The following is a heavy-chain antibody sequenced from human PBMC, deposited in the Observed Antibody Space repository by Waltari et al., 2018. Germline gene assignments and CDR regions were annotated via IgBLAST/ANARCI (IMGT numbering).Heavy chain of an antibody. CDR1: GFTFSTYA. CDR3: GRDPNGDYVGAFDF. J-gene: IGHJ3*01. D-gene: IGHD4-17*01. CDR2: IRGSGDGT. V-gene: IGHV3-23*01. Sequence: EVQLLESGGNLVQPGGSLRLSCAASGFTFSTYAMTWVRQGPGKGLEWVSSIRGSGDGTYYAASVKGRFTISRDNSKNTLFLQMNSLRADDTAVYYCGRDPNGDYVGAFDFRGQGTMVTVSS.